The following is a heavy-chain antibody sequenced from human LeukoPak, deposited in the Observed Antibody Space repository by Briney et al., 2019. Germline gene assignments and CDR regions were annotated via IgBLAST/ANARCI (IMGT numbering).Heavy chain of an antibody. J-gene: IGHJ4*02. V-gene: IGHV3-74*01. CDR2: INEAGSAT. CDR3: VRDMFGGRDY. CDR1: GFAFSSYW. D-gene: IGHD3-10*02. Sequence: SGGSLRLSCAASGFAFSSYWMHWVRHVPGKGLAWVSRINEAGSATSDADSVKGRFTISRDNAKNALYLQMNSLRAEDTAVYYCVRDMFGGRDYWGQGTLVTVSS.